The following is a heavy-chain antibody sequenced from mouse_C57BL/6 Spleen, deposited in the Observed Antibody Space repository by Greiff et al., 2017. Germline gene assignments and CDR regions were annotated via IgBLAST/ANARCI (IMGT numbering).Heavy chain of an antibody. CDR2: INPNNGGT. CDR1: GYTFTDYY. J-gene: IGHJ2*01. CDR3: ARYEYYGRDY. V-gene: IGHV1-26*01. D-gene: IGHD1-1*01. Sequence: EVQLQQSGPELVKPGASAKISCKASGYTFTDYYMNWVKQSPGKSLEWIGDINPNNGGTSYNQKFKGKATLTVDKSSSTAYMELLSLTSEDSAVYYCARYEYYGRDYWGQGTTLTVSS.